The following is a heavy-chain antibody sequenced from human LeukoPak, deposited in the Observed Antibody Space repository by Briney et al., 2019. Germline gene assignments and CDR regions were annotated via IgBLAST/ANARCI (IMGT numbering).Heavy chain of an antibody. CDR1: GFTFSSYG. D-gene: IGHD3-22*01. Sequence: GGSLILSCAASGFTFSSYGMHWVRQAPGKGLEWVAVIWYDGSNKYYADSVKGRFTISRDNSKNTLYLQMNSLRVEDTAVYYCARDKYDSSGYYYVGFDYWGQGTLVTVSS. CDR2: IWYDGSNK. J-gene: IGHJ4*02. V-gene: IGHV3-33*01. CDR3: ARDKYDSSGYYYVGFDY.